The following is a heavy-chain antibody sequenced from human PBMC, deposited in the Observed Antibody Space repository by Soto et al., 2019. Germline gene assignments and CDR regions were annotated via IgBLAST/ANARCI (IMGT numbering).Heavy chain of an antibody. Sequence: ASVKVSCKASGYTFTSYCISWVRQAPGQRLEWMGWISAYNGNTNYAQKLQGRVTMTTDTSTSTAYMELRSLRSDDTAVYYCAVVVPAAMVDYWGQGTLVTVSS. CDR3: AVVVPAAMVDY. CDR2: ISAYNGNT. V-gene: IGHV1-18*01. CDR1: GYTFTSYC. J-gene: IGHJ4*02. D-gene: IGHD2-2*01.